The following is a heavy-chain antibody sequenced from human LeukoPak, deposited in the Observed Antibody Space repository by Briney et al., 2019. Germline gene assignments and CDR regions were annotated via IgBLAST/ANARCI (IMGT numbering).Heavy chain of an antibody. J-gene: IGHJ4*02. CDR2: IYYSGGT. Sequence: SETLSLTCTVSGGSISSSTYFWGWIRQPPGKGLEWIGTIYYSGGTYYNPSLKSRVTISVDTSKNQFSLKLSSVTAADTAVYYCAREMYDSSGYYNYWGQGTLVTVSS. V-gene: IGHV4-39*07. D-gene: IGHD3-22*01. CDR1: GGSISSSTYF. CDR3: AREMYDSSGYYNY.